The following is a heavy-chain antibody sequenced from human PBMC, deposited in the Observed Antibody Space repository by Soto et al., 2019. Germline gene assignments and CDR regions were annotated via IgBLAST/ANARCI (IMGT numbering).Heavy chain of an antibody. V-gene: IGHV5-51*01. CDR3: ARQADFLFYCSGGSCYSGYYYYGMDV. CDR2: IYPGDSDT. CDR1: GYSFTSYW. Sequence: PGESLKISCKGSGYSFTSYWIGWVRQMPGKGLEWMGIIYPGDSDTRYSPSFQGQVTISADKSISTAYLQWSSLKASDTAMFYFARQADFLFYCSGGSCYSGYYYYGMDVWGQGTTVTVSS. J-gene: IGHJ6*02. D-gene: IGHD2-15*01.